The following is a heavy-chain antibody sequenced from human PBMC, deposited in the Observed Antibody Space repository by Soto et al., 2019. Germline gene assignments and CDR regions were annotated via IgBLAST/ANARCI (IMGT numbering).Heavy chain of an antibody. Sequence: SGPTLVNPTQTFTLTCTFSGFSLSTSGVGVGWIRQPPGKPLEWLGIIYWDDDKRYSPSLKSRVTITKDTSKNQVVPTMTNMDPVDTATYFCAHTSGSSWYSYFDYWGQGTLVTVSS. V-gene: IGHV2-5*02. CDR3: AHTSGSSWYSYFDY. CDR2: IYWDDDK. J-gene: IGHJ4*02. D-gene: IGHD6-13*01. CDR1: GFSLSTSGVG.